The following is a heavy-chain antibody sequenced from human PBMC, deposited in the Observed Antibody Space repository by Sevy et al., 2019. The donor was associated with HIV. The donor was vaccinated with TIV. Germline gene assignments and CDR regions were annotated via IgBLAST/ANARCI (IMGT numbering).Heavy chain of an antibody. Sequence: GGSLRLSCAASGLSVSDNFMSWVRQAPGKGLDWVSVIYIGHNTYYADSVKGRFTISRDNAENTLFLQMNSLRVEDTAVYYCARGKHVSDYYGSFDYWGQGTLVTVSS. J-gene: IGHJ4*02. CDR2: IYIGHNT. D-gene: IGHD3-3*01. CDR3: ARGKHVSDYYGSFDY. CDR1: GLSVSDNF. V-gene: IGHV3-53*01.